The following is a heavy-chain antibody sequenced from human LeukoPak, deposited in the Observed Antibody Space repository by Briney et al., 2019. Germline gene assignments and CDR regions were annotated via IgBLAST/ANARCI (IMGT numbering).Heavy chain of an antibody. J-gene: IGHJ4*02. Sequence: PSETLSLTCTVSGGSISSYYWSWIRQPPGKGLEWIGYIYYSGSTNYNPSLKSRVTISVDTSKNQFSLKLSSVTAADTAVYYCAGLARSEGSEFDYWGQGTLVTVSS. D-gene: IGHD3-10*01. CDR3: AGLARSEGSEFDY. V-gene: IGHV4-59*08. CDR2: IYYSGST. CDR1: GGSISSYY.